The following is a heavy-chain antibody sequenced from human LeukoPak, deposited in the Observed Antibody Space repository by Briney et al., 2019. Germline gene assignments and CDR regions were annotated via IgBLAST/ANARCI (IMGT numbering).Heavy chain of an antibody. D-gene: IGHD5-18*01. Sequence: LAGGSLRLSCAASGFTVSSNYMSWVRQAPGKGLEWVSVIYSGGSTYYADSVKGRFTISRDNSKNTLYLQMNSLRAEDTAVYYCARAGVSYGFSYFDYWGQGTLVTVSS. V-gene: IGHV3-66*02. CDR3: ARAGVSYGFSYFDY. CDR1: GFTVSSNY. CDR2: IYSGGST. J-gene: IGHJ4*02.